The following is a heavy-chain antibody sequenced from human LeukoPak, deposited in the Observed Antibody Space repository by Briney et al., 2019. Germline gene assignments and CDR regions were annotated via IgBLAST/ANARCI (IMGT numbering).Heavy chain of an antibody. CDR3: ARDGRPRGTTILGPSPYDY. CDR2: ISCRSSYI. D-gene: IGHD3-22*01. CDR1: GFNFSTYS. Sequence: GGSLRLSCAASGFNFSTYSMNWVRQAPGKGLEWVSAISCRSSYIYYADAVKGRFTISRDNAKNSVYLQMNSLRAEDTAVYYCARDGRPRGTTILGPSPYDYWGQGTLVTVSS. V-gene: IGHV3-21*01. J-gene: IGHJ4*02.